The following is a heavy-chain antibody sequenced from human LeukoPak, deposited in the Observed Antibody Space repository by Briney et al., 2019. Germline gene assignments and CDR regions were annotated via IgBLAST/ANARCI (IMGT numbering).Heavy chain of an antibody. J-gene: IGHJ4*02. CDR3: AREVGAGAFDY. D-gene: IGHD1-26*01. Sequence: GGSLRLSCTASGFTFSSFAMNWVRQVPGKGLEWVSVVTGDSGTIHYSDSVKGRFTISRGNSKNTVYLQMNSLRVEDTAIYYCAREVGAGAFDYWGQGTLVTVSS. CDR1: GFTFSSFA. CDR2: VTGDSGTI. V-gene: IGHV3-23*01.